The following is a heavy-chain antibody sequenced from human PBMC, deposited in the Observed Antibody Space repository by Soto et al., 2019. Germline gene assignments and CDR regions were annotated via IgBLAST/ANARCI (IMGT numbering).Heavy chain of an antibody. CDR2: IIPIFGTA. J-gene: IGHJ6*02. CDR1: GGTFSSYA. V-gene: IGHV1-69*13. D-gene: IGHD4-4*01. CDR3: ARDHPCCSNSDYYYGMDV. Sequence: GASVKVSCKASGGTFSSYAISWVRQAPGQGLEWMGGIIPIFGTANYAQKFQGRVTITADESTSTAYMELSSLRSEDTAVYYCARDHPCCSNSDYYYGMDVWGQGTTVTVSS.